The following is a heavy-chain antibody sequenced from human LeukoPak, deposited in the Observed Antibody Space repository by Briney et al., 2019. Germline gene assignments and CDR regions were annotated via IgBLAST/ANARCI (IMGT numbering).Heavy chain of an antibody. CDR3: TRDISIVGATYFDY. Sequence: GGSLRLSCTASGFTFGDYAMNWVRQAPGKGLEWVGLSRSKAYGGTTEYAASVKGRFTISRDDSKSIAYLQLNSLKTEDTAVYYCTRDISIVGATYFDYWGQGTLVTVSS. D-gene: IGHD1-26*01. CDR2: SRSKAYGGTT. V-gene: IGHV3-49*04. J-gene: IGHJ4*02. CDR1: GFTFGDYA.